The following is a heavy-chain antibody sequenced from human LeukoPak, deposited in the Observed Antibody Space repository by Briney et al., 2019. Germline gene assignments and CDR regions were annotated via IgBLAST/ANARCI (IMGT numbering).Heavy chain of an antibody. D-gene: IGHD1-26*01. CDR1: GGSISSYY. CDR2: IYYSGST. CDR3: AGGGVSGYYYYMDV. J-gene: IGHJ6*03. Sequence: PSETLSLTCTVSGGSISSYYWSWIRQPPGKGLEWSGYIYYSGSTNYNPSLKSRVTISVDTSKNQFSLKLSSVSAADTAVYYCAGGGVSGYYYYMDVWGKGTTVTVSS. V-gene: IGHV4-59*01.